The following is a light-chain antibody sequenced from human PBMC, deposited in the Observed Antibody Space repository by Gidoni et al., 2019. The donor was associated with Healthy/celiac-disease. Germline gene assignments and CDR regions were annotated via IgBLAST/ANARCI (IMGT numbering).Light chain of an antibody. CDR2: DAS. J-gene: IGKJ4*01. CDR3: QQRSNWPPGGPT. CDR1: QRVSSY. Sequence: EIVLTQSPATLSLSPGERATLSCRASQRVSSYLAWYQQKPGQAPRLLIYDASNRATGIPARFSGSGSGTDFTLTISSLEPEDFAVYYCQQRSNWPPGGPTFGGGTKVEIK. V-gene: IGKV3-11*01.